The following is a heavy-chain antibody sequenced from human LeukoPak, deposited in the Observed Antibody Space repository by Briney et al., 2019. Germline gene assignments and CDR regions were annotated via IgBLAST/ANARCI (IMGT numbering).Heavy chain of an antibody. J-gene: IGHJ6*03. CDR3: ASGSLGDGYGVGDYYQYRDG. D-gene: IGHD5-24*01. CDR1: GGTFNSYA. V-gene: IGHV1-69*13. CDR2: IMPLFGTA. Sequence: SVKLSCKASGGTFNSYAISWVRQAPGQGLEWMGGIMPLFGTANYAQEFQGRVTFTSDESASTAYMEVRSLRSEDTDVYYCASGSLGDGYGVGDYYQYRDGWGKGTKVTDCS.